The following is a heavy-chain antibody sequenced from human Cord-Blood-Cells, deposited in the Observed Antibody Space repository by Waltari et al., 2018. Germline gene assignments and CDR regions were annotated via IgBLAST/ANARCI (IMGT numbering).Heavy chain of an antibody. Sequence: QVQLVPSGAEVKKPGSSVKVSCKASGGTFSSYAIRWVRPPPGQGLEWMGGIIPIFGTANYAQKFQGRVTITADESTSTAYMELSSLRSEDTAVYYCARGRTIFGVVLSFDYWGQGTLVTVSS. CDR1: GGTFSSYA. CDR2: IIPIFGTA. V-gene: IGHV1-69*12. J-gene: IGHJ4*02. CDR3: ARGRTIFGVVLSFDY. D-gene: IGHD3-3*01.